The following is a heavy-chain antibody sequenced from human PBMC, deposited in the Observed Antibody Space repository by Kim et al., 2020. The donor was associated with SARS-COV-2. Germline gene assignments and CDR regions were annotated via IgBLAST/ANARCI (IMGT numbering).Heavy chain of an antibody. V-gene: IGHV3-49*03. D-gene: IGHD3-22*01. Sequence: GGSLRLSCTASGFTFGDYAMRWFRQAPGKGLEWVGFIRSKAYGGTTEYAASVKGRFTISRDDSKSIAYLQMNSLKTEDTAVYYCTRFSQKTYYYDSSGYYGVGYFDYWGQGTLVTVSS. CDR1: GFTFGDYA. CDR2: IRSKAYGGTT. J-gene: IGHJ4*02. CDR3: TRFSQKTYYYDSSGYYGVGYFDY.